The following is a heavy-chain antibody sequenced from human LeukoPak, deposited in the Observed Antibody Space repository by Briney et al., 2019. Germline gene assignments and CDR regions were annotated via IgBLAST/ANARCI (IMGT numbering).Heavy chain of an antibody. CDR1: GYTLTELS. Sequence: ASVKVSCKVSGYTLTELSMHWVRQVPGKGLEWMGGFDPEDGETIYAQKFQGRVTMTEDTSTDTAYMELSSLRSEDTAVYYCATSGPYGSGSYGRDWGQGTLVTVSS. CDR2: FDPEDGET. D-gene: IGHD3-10*01. J-gene: IGHJ4*02. CDR3: ATSGPYGSGSYGRD. V-gene: IGHV1-24*01.